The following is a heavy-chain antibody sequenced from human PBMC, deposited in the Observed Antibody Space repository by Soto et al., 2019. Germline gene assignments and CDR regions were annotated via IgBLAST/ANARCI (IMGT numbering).Heavy chain of an antibody. CDR2: IYSGGST. CDR1: VFTVISNY. CDR3: ARVLFLEYYFDY. V-gene: IGHV3-53*01. Sequence: GWSLRLSCASSVFTVISNYMSWVRQAPGKGLEWVSVIYSGGSTYYADSVKGRFTISRDNSKNTLYLQMNSLRAEDTAVYYCARVLFLEYYFDYWGQGTLVTV. J-gene: IGHJ4*02. D-gene: IGHD3-10*01.